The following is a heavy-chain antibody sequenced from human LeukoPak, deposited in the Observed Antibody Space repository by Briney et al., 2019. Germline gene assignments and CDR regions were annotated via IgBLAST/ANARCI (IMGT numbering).Heavy chain of an antibody. V-gene: IGHV4-34*01. CDR1: GGSFSGYY. J-gene: IGHJ4*02. CDR2: INHSGST. CDR3: ARLSIAAPH. Sequence: PSETLSLTCAVSGGSFSGYYWSWIRQPPGKGLEWIGEINHSGSTNYNPSLKSRVTISVDTSKNQFSLKLSSVTAADTAVYYCARLSIAAPHWGQGTPVTVSS. D-gene: IGHD6-6*01.